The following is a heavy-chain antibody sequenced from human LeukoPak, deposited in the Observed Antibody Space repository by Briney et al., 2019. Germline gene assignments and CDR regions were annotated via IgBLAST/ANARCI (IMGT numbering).Heavy chain of an antibody. V-gene: IGHV3-48*01. CDR1: GFTFSSNY. CDR3: ARDRGGAYDFWSGYYTGYFDY. D-gene: IGHD3-3*01. J-gene: IGHJ4*02. Sequence: GGSLRLSCAASGFTFSSNYMSWVRQAPGKGLEWVSYISDSSTTIYYADSVKGRFTISRDNAKNSLYLQMNSLRAEDTAVYYCARDRGGAYDFWSGYYTGYFDYWGQGTLVPVSS. CDR2: ISDSSTTI.